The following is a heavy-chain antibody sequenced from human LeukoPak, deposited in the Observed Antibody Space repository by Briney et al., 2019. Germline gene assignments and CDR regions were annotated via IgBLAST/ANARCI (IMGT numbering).Heavy chain of an antibody. CDR3: ARDGRYSGSYYEAG. CDR1: GGTFSSYA. V-gene: IGHV1-69*01. D-gene: IGHD1-26*01. J-gene: IGHJ4*02. CDR2: IIPIFGTA. Sequence: KVSCKASGGTFSSYAISWVRQAPGQGHEWMGGIIPIFGTANYAQKFQGRVTITADESTSTAYMELSSLRSEDTAVYYCARDGRYSGSYYEAGWGQGTLVTVSS.